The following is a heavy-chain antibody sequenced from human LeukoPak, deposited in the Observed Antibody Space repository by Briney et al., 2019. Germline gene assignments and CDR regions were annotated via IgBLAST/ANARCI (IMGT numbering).Heavy chain of an antibody. D-gene: IGHD5-18*01. J-gene: IGHJ4*02. Sequence: SETLSLTCTVSGGSISSYYWSWIRQPPGKGLEWIGYIYYSGSTNYNPSLKSRVTISVDTSKNQFSLKLSSVTAADTAVYYCARAVRPVDTAMVYFDYWGQGTLVTVSS. CDR2: IYYSGST. CDR1: GGSISSYY. CDR3: ARAVRPVDTAMVYFDY. V-gene: IGHV4-59*01.